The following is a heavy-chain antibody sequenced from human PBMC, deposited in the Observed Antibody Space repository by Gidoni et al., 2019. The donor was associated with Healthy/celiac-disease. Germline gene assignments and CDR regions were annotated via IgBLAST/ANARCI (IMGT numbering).Heavy chain of an antibody. Sequence: EVQLVESGGGLVQPGGSLRLSCAASGFTVSSNYRSWVRQAPGKGLEWVSVIDSGGSTYYADSVKGRFTISRDNSKNTLYLQMNSLRAEDTAVYYCARDRKQQGFDPWGQGTLVTVSS. D-gene: IGHD6-13*01. CDR2: IDSGGST. V-gene: IGHV3-66*01. CDR3: ARDRKQQGFDP. CDR1: GFTVSSNY. J-gene: IGHJ5*02.